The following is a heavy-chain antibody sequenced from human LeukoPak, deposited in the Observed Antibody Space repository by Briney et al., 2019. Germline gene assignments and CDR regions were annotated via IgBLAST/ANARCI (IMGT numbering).Heavy chain of an antibody. Sequence: GGSLRLSCAASGFTFDDYAMSWFRQAPGKGLEWVGFIRSKAYGGTPEYAASVKGRFTISRDDSKSIAYLQMNSLKTEDTAVYYCTRDILRGGSPTPPFDYWGQGTLVTVSS. J-gene: IGHJ4*02. CDR3: TRDILRGGSPTPPFDY. CDR2: IRSKAYGGTP. V-gene: IGHV3-49*03. D-gene: IGHD2-15*01. CDR1: GFTFDDYA.